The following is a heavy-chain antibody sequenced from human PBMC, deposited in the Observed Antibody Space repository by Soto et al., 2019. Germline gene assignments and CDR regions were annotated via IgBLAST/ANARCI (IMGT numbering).Heavy chain of an antibody. CDR2: IIAYNFNT. Sequence: GASVKVSCKASGYTFTSYGISLVRQAPVQVLELIVWIIAYNFNTNYSQKLQGRFTITTYTSTITSYIELMILISDYTSLYYCARVTVTYYDFLSGYDSDFDYWGQGTLVTVSS. D-gene: IGHD3-3*01. V-gene: IGHV1-18*01. CDR3: ARVTVTYYDFLSGYDSDFDY. J-gene: IGHJ4*02. CDR1: GYTFTSYG.